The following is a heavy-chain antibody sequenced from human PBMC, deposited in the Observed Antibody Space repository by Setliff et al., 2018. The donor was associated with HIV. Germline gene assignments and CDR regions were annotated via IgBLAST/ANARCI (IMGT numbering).Heavy chain of an antibody. Sequence: GGSLRLSCEGSGFTLSVYGMHWVRQAPGKGLEWVAVLWYDGGKKHYADSLKGRFTISRDDSKNTLYLQMNSLRAEDTALYYCARGQFRLRPDSLDLWGQGTLVTVS. CDR3: ARGQFRLRPDSLDL. CDR2: LWYDGGKK. J-gene: IGHJ3*01. CDR1: GFTLSVYG. V-gene: IGHV3-33*01. D-gene: IGHD2-21*01.